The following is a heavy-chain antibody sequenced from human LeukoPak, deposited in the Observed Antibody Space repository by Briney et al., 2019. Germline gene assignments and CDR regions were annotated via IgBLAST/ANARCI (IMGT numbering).Heavy chain of an antibody. Sequence: NPSGTLSLTCGVSGGSISGTNWWRWVRQPPGQGLEWIGEISLAGQTNYNPSLNGRVTMSLDKSSNQLSLHLTSVTDADTATYFCSRESGPFCPFGYWGQGTLVIVSS. CDR1: GGSISGTNW. CDR3: SRESGPFCPFGY. CDR2: ISLAGQT. V-gene: IGHV4-4*02. J-gene: IGHJ4*02. D-gene: IGHD1-26*01.